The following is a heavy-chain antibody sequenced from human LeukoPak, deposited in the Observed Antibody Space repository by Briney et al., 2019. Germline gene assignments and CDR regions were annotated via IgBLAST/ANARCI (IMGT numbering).Heavy chain of an antibody. CDR2: ISGSGGST. CDR3: EKPPGLFGSVRVNSSLAY. J-gene: IGHJ4*02. Sequence: PGGSLRLSCAASGFTFSSYAMSWVRQAPGKGLEWVSAISGSGGSTYYADSVKGRFTISRDNSKNTLYLQMNSLRAEDTAVYYCEKPPGLFGSVRVNSSLAYWGRGTLVT. D-gene: IGHD3-3*01. CDR1: GFTFSSYA. V-gene: IGHV3-23*01.